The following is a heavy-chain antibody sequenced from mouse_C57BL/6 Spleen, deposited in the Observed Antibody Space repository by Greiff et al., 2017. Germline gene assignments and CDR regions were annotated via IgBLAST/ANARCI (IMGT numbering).Heavy chain of an antibody. CDR2: IYPGDGDT. Sequence: QIHVKQSGPELVKPGASVKISCKASGYAFSSSWMNWVKQRPGKGLEWIGRIYPGDGDTNYNGKFKGKATLTADKSSSTAYMQLSSLTSEDSAVYFCARPGTRGYFDVWGTGTTVTVSS. CDR3: ARPGTRGYFDV. V-gene: IGHV1-82*01. J-gene: IGHJ1*03. D-gene: IGHD4-1*01. CDR1: GYAFSSSW.